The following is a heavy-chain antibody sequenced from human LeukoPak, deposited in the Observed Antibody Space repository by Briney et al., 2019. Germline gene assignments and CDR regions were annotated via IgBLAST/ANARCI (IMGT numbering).Heavy chain of an antibody. CDR3: ARDSDSSGHYYMDYFDY. J-gene: IGHJ4*02. V-gene: IGHV3-21*01. Sequence: PGGSLRLSCVASGFTFGKYWMSWVRQAPGKGLEWVSSISSSSRDINYADSVKGRFTISRDNAWNSLYLQMNSLRAEDTAVYYCARDSDSSGHYYMDYFDYWGQGALVTVSS. CDR2: ISSSSRDI. CDR1: GFTFGKYW. D-gene: IGHD3-22*01.